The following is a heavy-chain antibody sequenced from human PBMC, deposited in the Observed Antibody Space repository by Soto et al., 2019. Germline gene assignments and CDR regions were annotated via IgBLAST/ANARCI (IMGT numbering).Heavy chain of an antibody. Sequence: EVQLVESGGGLVQPGGSLRLSCAASGFTVSSNYMSWVRQAPGKGLEWVSVIYSGGSTYYADSVKGRFTISRDNSKNTLYLQMISLRDEDTAVYYCATDMVRGAMGYWGQGTLVTVSS. J-gene: IGHJ4*02. V-gene: IGHV3-66*01. CDR1: GFTVSSNY. CDR3: ATDMVRGAMGY. CDR2: IYSGGST. D-gene: IGHD3-10*01.